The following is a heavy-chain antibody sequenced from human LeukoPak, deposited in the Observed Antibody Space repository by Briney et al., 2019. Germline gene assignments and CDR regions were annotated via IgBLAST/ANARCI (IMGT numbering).Heavy chain of an antibody. CDR2: TYYRSKWYY. CDR1: GDSVSGKSAT. Sequence: SQTLSLTCAISGDSVSGKSATWGWIRQSPSRGLEWLGRTYYRSKWYYEYAPFVQSRITINPDTSTNQISLQLNSVSPEDTAVYYCASQPANNGWFFSSWGQGTLVTVSS. D-gene: IGHD6-19*01. J-gene: IGHJ4*02. V-gene: IGHV6-1*01. CDR3: ASQPANNGWFFSS.